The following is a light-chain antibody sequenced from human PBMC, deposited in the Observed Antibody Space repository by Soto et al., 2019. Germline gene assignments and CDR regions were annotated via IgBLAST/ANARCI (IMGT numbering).Light chain of an antibody. V-gene: IGLV7-46*01. CDR2: DAA. J-gene: IGLJ1*01. Sequence: QAVVTQEPSLTVSPGGTVTLTCGSTTGAVTTGHYTYWFQQKPGQAPRPLIYDAANKFSWTPVRFSGSLLGGKAALTLSGAQPEDEADYYCFLSSRGDYVFGPGTNLTVL. CDR1: TGAVTTGHY. CDR3: FLSSRGDYV.